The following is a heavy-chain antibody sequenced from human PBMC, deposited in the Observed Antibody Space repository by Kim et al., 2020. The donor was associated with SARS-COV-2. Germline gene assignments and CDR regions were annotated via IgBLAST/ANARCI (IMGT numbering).Heavy chain of an antibody. V-gene: IGHV3-23*01. D-gene: IGHD6-13*01. J-gene: IGHJ3*02. CDR2: ISGSGGST. CDR1: GFTFSSYA. Sequence: WGSLRLSCAASGFTFSSYAMSWVRQAPGKGLEWVSAISGSGGSTYYADSVKGRFTISRDNSKNTLYLQMNSLRAEDTAVYYCARGIAAAPRGAFDIWGQGTMVTVSS. CDR3: ARGIAAAPRGAFDI.